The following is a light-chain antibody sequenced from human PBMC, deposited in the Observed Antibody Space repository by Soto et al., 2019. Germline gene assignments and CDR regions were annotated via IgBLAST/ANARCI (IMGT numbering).Light chain of an antibody. CDR1: LNGNSY. J-gene: IGKJ5*01. CDR2: GAS. V-gene: IGKV3-20*01. CDR3: QQYAGSPTT. Sequence: VLTQSPATLSLSRGERATLXXRASLNGNSYLAWYQQKPGQAPRXLIYGASTRAAGIPDRFSGSGAGTDFTLTITRLEPEDSAVYFCQQYAGSPTTCGPGTRLDIK.